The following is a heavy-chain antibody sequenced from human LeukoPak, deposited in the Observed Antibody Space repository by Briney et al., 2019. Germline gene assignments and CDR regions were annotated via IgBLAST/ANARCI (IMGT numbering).Heavy chain of an antibody. V-gene: IGHV4-31*03. CDR2: IYYSGST. J-gene: IGHJ4*02. CDR1: GGSISSGGYY. CDR3: ARTRGYSGYEDFDY. Sequence: SQTLSLTCTVSGGSISSGGYYWSWIRQHPGKGLEWIGYIYYSGSTYYNPSLKSRVTISVDMSKNQFSLKLSSVTAADTAVYYCARTRGYSGYEDFDYWGQGTLVTVSS. D-gene: IGHD5-12*01.